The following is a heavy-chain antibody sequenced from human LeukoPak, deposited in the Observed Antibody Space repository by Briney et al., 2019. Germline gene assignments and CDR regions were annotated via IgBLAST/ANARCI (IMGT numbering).Heavy chain of an antibody. Sequence: SETLSLTCAVYGGSFSGYYWSWIRRPPGKGLEWIGEVNLQGGTNYNPSLLRRVAISVDTSANHVSLQMTSVTAADTAVYYCAREGGSYRPLDYSGQGTLVTVSS. D-gene: IGHD3-16*02. J-gene: IGHJ4*02. CDR2: VNLQGGT. CDR1: GGSFSGYY. V-gene: IGHV4-34*01. CDR3: AREGGSYRPLDY.